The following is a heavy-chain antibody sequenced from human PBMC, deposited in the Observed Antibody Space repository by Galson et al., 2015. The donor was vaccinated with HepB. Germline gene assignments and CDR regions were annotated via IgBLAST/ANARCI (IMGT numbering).Heavy chain of an antibody. CDR2: TYYRSKWYN. Sequence: CAISGDSVSGNSVAWNWIRQSPSSGLEWLGRTYYRSKWYNDYAVSVNSRITINADTSKNQFSLQLSSVTPEDTAVYYCARDGHWYYLDSWGQGTLVTVSS. CDR1: GDSVSGNSVA. D-gene: IGHD2-8*02. J-gene: IGHJ4*02. CDR3: ARDGHWYYLDS. V-gene: IGHV6-1*01.